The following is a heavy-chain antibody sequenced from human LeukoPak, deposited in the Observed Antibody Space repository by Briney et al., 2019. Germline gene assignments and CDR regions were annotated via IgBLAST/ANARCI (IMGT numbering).Heavy chain of an antibody. V-gene: IGHV3-21*04. CDR3: ARDRPPYGSGRNWNDEHAFDI. Sequence: GGSLRLSCAASGFTFSSYSMNWVRQAPGKGLEWVSSISSSSSYIYYADSVKGRFTISRDNAKNSLYLQMNSLRAEDTAVYYCARDRPPYGSGRNWNDEHAFDIWGQGTMVTVSS. CDR1: GFTFSSYS. J-gene: IGHJ3*02. CDR2: ISSSSSYI. D-gene: IGHD3-10*01.